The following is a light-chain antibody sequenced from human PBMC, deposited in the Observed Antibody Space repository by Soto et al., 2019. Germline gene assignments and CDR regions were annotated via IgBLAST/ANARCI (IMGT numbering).Light chain of an antibody. J-gene: IGKJ5*01. CDR1: QGIRND. Sequence: AIQMTQSPSSLSASLGDRVTITCRASQGIRNDLNWYQQKPGKPPKLLIYAASTLQNGVPSRFSGGGSGTDFSLTISSLQSEDFASYFCLQDYNYPHTFGQGTRLEIK. V-gene: IGKV1-6*02. CDR2: AAS. CDR3: LQDYNYPHT.